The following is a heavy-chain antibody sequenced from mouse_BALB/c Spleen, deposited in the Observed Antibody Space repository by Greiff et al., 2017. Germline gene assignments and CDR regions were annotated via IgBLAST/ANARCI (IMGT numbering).Heavy chain of an antibody. D-gene: IGHD3-1*01. CDR2: INPSTGYT. Sequence: VQLQQSGAELVRPGSSVKISCKASGYTFTSYWMHWVKQRPGQGLEWIGYINPSTGYTEYNQKFKDKATLTADKSSSTAYMQLSSLTSEDSAVYYCTRQLELQNDWGQGTTLTVSS. CDR3: TRQLELQND. CDR1: GYTFTSYW. J-gene: IGHJ2*01. V-gene: IGHV1-4*01.